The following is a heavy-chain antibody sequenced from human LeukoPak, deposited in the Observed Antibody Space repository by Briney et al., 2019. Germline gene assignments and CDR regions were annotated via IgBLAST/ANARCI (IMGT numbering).Heavy chain of an antibody. V-gene: IGHV1-2*02. CDR3: ARDGVDYGEPWFDP. J-gene: IGHJ5*02. CDR1: GYTFTGYY. Sequence: ASVKVSCKASGYTFTGYYMHWVRQAPGQGLEWMGWINPNSGGTNYAQKLQGRVTMTTDTSTSTAYMELRSLRSDDTAVYYCARDGVDYGEPWFDPWGQGTLVTVSS. D-gene: IGHD4-17*01. CDR2: INPNSGGT.